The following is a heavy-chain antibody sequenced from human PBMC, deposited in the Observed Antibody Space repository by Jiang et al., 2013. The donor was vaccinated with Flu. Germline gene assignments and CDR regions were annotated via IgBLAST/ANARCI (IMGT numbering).Heavy chain of an antibody. CDR2: IYYSGST. V-gene: IGHV4-59*01. CDR1: GGSISSYY. Sequence: GSGLVKPSETLSLTCTVSGGSISSYYWSWIRQPPGKGLEWIGYIYYSGSTNYNPSLKSRVTISVDTSKNQFSLKLSSVTAADTAVYYCARDGYCSGGSCYSRVFDIWGQGTSGHRLF. J-gene: IGHJ3*02. CDR3: ARDGYCSGGSCYSRVFDI. D-gene: IGHD2-15*01.